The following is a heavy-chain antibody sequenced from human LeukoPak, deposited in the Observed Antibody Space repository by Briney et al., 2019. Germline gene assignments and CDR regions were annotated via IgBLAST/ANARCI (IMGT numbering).Heavy chain of an antibody. Sequence: GASVKVSCTASGGTFSSYAISWVRQAPGQGLEWMGGIIPIFGTANYAQKFQGRVTITADESTSTAYIELSSLRSEDTAVYYCARVGATEGAFDYWGQGTLVTVSS. CDR1: GGTFSSYA. CDR3: ARVGATEGAFDY. CDR2: IIPIFGTA. V-gene: IGHV1-69*13. J-gene: IGHJ4*02. D-gene: IGHD1-26*01.